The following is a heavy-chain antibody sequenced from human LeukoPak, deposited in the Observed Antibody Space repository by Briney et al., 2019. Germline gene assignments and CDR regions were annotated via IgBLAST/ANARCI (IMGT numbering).Heavy chain of an antibody. J-gene: IGHJ3*01. V-gene: IGHV3-74*01. Sequence: GGSLRLSCAASGFTFSSYWMHWVRQAPGRGLVWVSRINNDGSSVEYAQSVRGRFTISRNNAKNTVQMQMNSLRAEDTAVYFCTRDADRSGNHGLDAFDVWGPGTMVIVSS. D-gene: IGHD3-22*01. CDR3: TRDADRSGNHGLDAFDV. CDR1: GFTFSSYW. CDR2: INNDGSSV.